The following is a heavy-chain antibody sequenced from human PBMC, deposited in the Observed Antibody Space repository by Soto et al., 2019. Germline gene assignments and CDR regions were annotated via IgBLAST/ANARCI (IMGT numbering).Heavy chain of an antibody. CDR2: TSGSGGST. V-gene: IGHV3-23*01. D-gene: IGHD5-12*01. Sequence: GGSLRLSCAASGFSISNYAMSWVRQPPGKGLEWVSVTSGSGGSTYYADSVKGRFTISRDIFKNTLYLQMNSLRAEDTAVYYCSKGDGYKYYYGLDVWGKGTTVPVSS. J-gene: IGHJ6*04. CDR3: SKGDGYKYYYGLDV. CDR1: GFSISNYA.